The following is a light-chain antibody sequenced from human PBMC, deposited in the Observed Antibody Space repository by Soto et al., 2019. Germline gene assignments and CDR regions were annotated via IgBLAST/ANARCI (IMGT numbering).Light chain of an antibody. CDR2: EVT. Sequence: QSALTQPPSASGSPGQSVTISCTGTSSDVGGYNYVSWYQHHPGKAPRLIIYEVTKRPSGVPDRFSGSKSGNTASLTVSGLLAEDEADYCCYSYAGFNRVFGTGTKLTVL. V-gene: IGLV2-8*01. CDR1: SSDVGGYNY. J-gene: IGLJ1*01. CDR3: YSYAGFNRV.